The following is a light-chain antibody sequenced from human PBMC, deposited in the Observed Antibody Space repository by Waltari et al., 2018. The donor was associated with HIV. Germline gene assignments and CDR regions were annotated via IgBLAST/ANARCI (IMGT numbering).Light chain of an antibody. Sequence: QSVLTQPASVSGSPGQSVTISCTGTSSDFGFDNYVSWYQQYPGKAPPLIIYEVSNRPSGVSDRFSGSKSGHTASLTISGLQNEDEADYFCTSYTTSDTLRFGGGTKVTVL. J-gene: IGLJ3*02. V-gene: IGLV2-14*03. CDR2: EVS. CDR3: TSYTTSDTLR. CDR1: SSDFGFDNY.